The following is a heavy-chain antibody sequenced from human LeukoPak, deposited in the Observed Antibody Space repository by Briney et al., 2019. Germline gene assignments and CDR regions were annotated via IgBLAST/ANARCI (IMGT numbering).Heavy chain of an antibody. V-gene: IGHV4-34*01. J-gene: IGHJ4*02. CDR3: ARGYALYY. Sequence: GSLRLSCAASGFTFSNAWMNWVRQPPGKGLEWIGEINHSGSTNYNPSLKSRVTISVDTSKNQFSLRLSSVTAADAAVYYCARGYALYYWGQGTLVTVSS. CDR1: GFTFSNAW. CDR2: INHSGST. D-gene: IGHD3-16*01.